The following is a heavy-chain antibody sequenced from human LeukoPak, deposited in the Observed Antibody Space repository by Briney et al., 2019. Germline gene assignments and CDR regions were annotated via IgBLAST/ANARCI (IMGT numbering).Heavy chain of an antibody. D-gene: IGHD5-12*01. CDR3: ARGGWGSGYDDH. J-gene: IGHJ5*02. CDR2: MNPNSGNT. V-gene: IGHV1-8*03. CDR1: GYTFTSYD. Sequence: ASVKVSCKASGYTFTSYDINWVRQATGQGLEWMGWMNPNSGNTGYAQKFQGRVTITRNTSISTAYMELSSLRSEDTAVYYCARGGWGSGYDDHWGQGTLVTVSS.